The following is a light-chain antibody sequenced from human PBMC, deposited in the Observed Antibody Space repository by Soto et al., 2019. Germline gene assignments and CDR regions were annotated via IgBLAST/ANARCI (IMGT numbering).Light chain of an antibody. V-gene: IGKV3-20*01. Sequence: EIVLTQSPGTLSLSPGERATLSCRASHSVSSSYLAWYQQKRDQAPRLLIYGASSRATGIPDRFSGSGSGTDFTLTISRLEPEDFAVYYCQQFDTSPPSTFGQGTRLEIK. CDR3: QQFDTSPPST. CDR2: GAS. CDR1: HSVSSSY. J-gene: IGKJ5*01.